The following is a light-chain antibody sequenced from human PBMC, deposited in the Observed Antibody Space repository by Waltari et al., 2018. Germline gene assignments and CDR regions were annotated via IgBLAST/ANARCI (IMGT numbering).Light chain of an antibody. Sequence: QPVLTQPPSVSGAPGQRVTISCSGSGSNIGAGYDVHWYRQLPGKAPTLLIYGVNTRPPGVSDRFSGSQFDTSASLAIAGLQADDEADYYCQSYDTILSVVFGGGTKLTVL. J-gene: IGLJ2*01. V-gene: IGLV1-40*01. CDR1: GSNIGAGYD. CDR3: QSYDTILSVV. CDR2: GVN.